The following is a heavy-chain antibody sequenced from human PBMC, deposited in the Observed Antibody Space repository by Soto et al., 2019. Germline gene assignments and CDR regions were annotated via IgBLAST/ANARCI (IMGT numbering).Heavy chain of an antibody. Sequence: ASLKVSCKASGYTFTSYAMHWVRQAPGQRLEWMGWINAGNGNTKYSQKFQGRVTIARDTSTSTVYMELSSLRSEDTAVYYCARGDTMIVVVPYFDYWGQGTLVNVSS. V-gene: IGHV1-3*01. CDR1: GYTFTSYA. D-gene: IGHD3-22*01. CDR3: ARGDTMIVVVPYFDY. CDR2: INAGNGNT. J-gene: IGHJ4*02.